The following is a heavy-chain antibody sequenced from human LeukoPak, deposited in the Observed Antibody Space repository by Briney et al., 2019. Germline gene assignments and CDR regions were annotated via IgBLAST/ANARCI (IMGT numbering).Heavy chain of an antibody. Sequence: PGGSLRLSCAASGFTFSNHAMTWVRQAPGKGLEWVSAISGSGGSTYYADSVKGRFTISRDNSKNTLYLQMNSLRAEDTAVYYCAKVHIVVVTAVEHPPLFDYWGQGTLVTVSS. D-gene: IGHD2-21*02. CDR2: ISGSGGST. CDR1: GFTFSNHA. J-gene: IGHJ4*02. CDR3: AKVHIVVVTAVEHPPLFDY. V-gene: IGHV3-23*01.